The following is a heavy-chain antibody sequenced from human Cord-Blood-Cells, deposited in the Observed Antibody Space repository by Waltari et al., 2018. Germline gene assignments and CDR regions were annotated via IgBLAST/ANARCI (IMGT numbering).Heavy chain of an antibody. CDR3: ARGYSSSYYYYGMDV. V-gene: IGHV1-2*02. CDR1: GYTFPGYY. J-gene: IGHJ6*02. D-gene: IGHD6-6*01. Sequence: QVQLVQSGAAVKKPGASVKVSCKASGYTFPGYYMHWVRQAPGQGLEWMGWINPNSGGTNYAQKFQGRVTMTRDTSISTAYMELSRLRSDDTAVYYCARGYSSSYYYYGMDVWGQGTTVSVSS. CDR2: INPNSGGT.